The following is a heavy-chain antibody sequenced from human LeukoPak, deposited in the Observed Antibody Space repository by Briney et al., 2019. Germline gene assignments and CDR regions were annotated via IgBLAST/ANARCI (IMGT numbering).Heavy chain of an antibody. D-gene: IGHD2-15*01. CDR3: VRYESGGATYDY. CDR1: GGTFSSYA. V-gene: IGHV1-2*06. Sequence: ASVTVSCKASGGTFSSYAISWVRQAPGQGLEWMGRINPNSGGTNYAQKLQGRVTMTRDTSISTAYMELSSLRSDDTAVYYCVRYESGGATYDYWGQGTLVTVSS. CDR2: INPNSGGT. J-gene: IGHJ4*02.